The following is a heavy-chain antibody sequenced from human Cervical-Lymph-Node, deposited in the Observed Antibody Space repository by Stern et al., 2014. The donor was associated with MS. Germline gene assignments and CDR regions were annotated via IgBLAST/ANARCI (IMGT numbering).Heavy chain of an antibody. CDR2: INPAASAS. CDR3: ARRSYCGSDSCNYFEN. V-gene: IGHV5-51*01. D-gene: IGHD2-21*01. CDR1: GYKFTSDY. J-gene: IGHJ4*02. Sequence: VQLVQSGAEVKKPGESLKISCKASGYKFTSDYIAWVRQMPGQGLEWLAAINPAASASTYSPAFQGRVTISADKSISTACLQWSSLKASDTAMYFCARRSYCGSDSCNYFENWGQGTLVTVSS.